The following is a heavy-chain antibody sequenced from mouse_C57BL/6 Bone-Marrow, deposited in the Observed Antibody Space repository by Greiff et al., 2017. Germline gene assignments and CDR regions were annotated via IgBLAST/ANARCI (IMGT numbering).Heavy chain of an antibody. Sequence: VQLQQSGPELVKPGASVKISCKASGYAFSSSWMNWVKQRPGKGLEWIGRIYPGDGATNYNGKFKGKATLTADNASSTAYMQLSSLTSEDSAVYFCAIILLWYFYAMDYWGQGTSVTVSS. CDR1: GYAFSSSW. V-gene: IGHV1-82*01. J-gene: IGHJ4*01. CDR3: AIILLWYFYAMDY. CDR2: IYPGDGAT. D-gene: IGHD2-1*01.